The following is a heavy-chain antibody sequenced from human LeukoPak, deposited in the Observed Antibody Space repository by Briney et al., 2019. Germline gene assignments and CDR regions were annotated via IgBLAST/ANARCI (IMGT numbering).Heavy chain of an antibody. CDR1: GFTFSSYA. J-gene: IGHJ6*03. CDR3: SYHAAPIAAAAEYYYYMDV. Sequence: GGSLRLSCAASGFTFSSYAMSWVRQAPGKGLEWVSVISGSGGSTYYADSVKGRFTISRDNSKNTLYLQMNSLRAEDTAVYYCSYHAAPIAAAAEYYYYMDVWGKGTTVTVSS. CDR2: ISGSGGST. D-gene: IGHD6-13*01. V-gene: IGHV3-23*01.